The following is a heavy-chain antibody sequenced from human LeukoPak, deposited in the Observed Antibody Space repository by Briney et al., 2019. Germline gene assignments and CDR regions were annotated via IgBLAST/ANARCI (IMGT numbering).Heavy chain of an antibody. CDR3: ARERREDDTEISYFDS. J-gene: IGHJ4*02. D-gene: IGHD3-9*01. V-gene: IGHV3-53*01. CDR2: IYSGGTT. CDR1: GFTVSTNY. Sequence: GGSLRLSCAASGFTVSTNYVSWVRQPPGKGLEWVSVIYSGGTTYYADSVTGRFTISRDNFKNTVYLQMNSLRVEDMAVYYCARERREDDTEISYFDSWGQGTLVTVSS.